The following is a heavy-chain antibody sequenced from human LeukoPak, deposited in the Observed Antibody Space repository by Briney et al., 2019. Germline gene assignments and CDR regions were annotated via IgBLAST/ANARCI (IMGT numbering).Heavy chain of an antibody. D-gene: IGHD6-13*01. CDR1: GGSFSGYY. CDR3: ARGIAAFDY. V-gene: IGHV4-34*01. J-gene: IGHJ4*02. Sequence: SETLSLTCAVYGGSFSGYYWSWICQPPGKGLEWIGEINHSGSTNYNPSLKSRVTISVDTSKNQFSLKLSSVTAADTAVYYCARGIAAFDYWGQGTLVTVSS. CDR2: INHSGST.